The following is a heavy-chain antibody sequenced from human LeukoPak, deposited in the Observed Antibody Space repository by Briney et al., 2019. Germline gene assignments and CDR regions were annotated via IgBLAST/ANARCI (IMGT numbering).Heavy chain of an antibody. J-gene: IGHJ4*02. Sequence: SETLSLTCTVSGGSISSYYWSWIRQPPGKGLEWIGYIYYSGSTNYNPSLKSRVTISVDTSKNQFSLKLSSVTAADTAVYYCARDIGDSSGWYVGYWGQGTLVTVSS. CDR2: IYYSGST. V-gene: IGHV4-59*01. CDR3: ARDIGDSSGWYVGY. D-gene: IGHD6-19*01. CDR1: GGSISSYY.